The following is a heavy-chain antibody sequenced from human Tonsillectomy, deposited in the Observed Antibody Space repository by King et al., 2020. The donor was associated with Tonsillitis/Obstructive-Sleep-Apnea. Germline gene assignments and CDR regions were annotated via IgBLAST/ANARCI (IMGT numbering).Heavy chain of an antibody. V-gene: IGHV5-51*01. CDR1: GYSFTSYW. CDR3: ARGTDYDVWSGYYDAFDI. J-gene: IGHJ3*02. D-gene: IGHD3-3*01. Sequence: VQLVESGAEVKKPGESLKISCKGSGYSFTSYWIGWVRQMPGKGLEWMGIIYTGDSDTRHSPSFQGQVTISADQSISTAYLQWSSLKASDTAMYYCARGTDYDVWSGYYDAFDIWGQGTMVTVSS. CDR2: IYTGDSDT.